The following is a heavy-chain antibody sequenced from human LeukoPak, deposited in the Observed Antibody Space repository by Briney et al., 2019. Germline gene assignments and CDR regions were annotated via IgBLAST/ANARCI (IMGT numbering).Heavy chain of an antibody. J-gene: IGHJ2*01. CDR2: IYYSGST. CDR3: ARREGDYGYWYFDL. Sequence: SDTLSLTCTVSGGSISSYYWSWIRHPPPQGLEWIGYIYYSGSTNYNPSLKSRVTISVDTSKNQFSLKLSSVTAADTAVYYCARREGDYGYWYFDLWGRGTLVTVSS. V-gene: IGHV4-59*08. D-gene: IGHD4-17*01. CDR1: GGSISSYY.